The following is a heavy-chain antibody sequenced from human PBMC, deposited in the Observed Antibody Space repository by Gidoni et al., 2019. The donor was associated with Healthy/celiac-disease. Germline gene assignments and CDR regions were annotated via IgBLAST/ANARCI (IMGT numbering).Heavy chain of an antibody. J-gene: IGHJ4*02. CDR3: ARHGTFSRVATYIDY. CDR2: TYYSGST. CDR1: GGSISSSSYY. D-gene: IGHD5-12*01. Sequence: QLQLQESGPGLVKPSETLSLTCTVSGGSISSSSYYWGWIRQPPGKGLEWIGSTYYSGSTDYNPSSKSRVTISVDTSKNQFSLKLSSVTAADTAVYYCARHGTFSRVATYIDYWGQGTLVTVSS. V-gene: IGHV4-39*01.